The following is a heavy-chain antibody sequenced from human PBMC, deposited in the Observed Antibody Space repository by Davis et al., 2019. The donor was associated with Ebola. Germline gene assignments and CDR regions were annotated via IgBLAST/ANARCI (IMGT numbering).Heavy chain of an antibody. D-gene: IGHD4-17*01. CDR1: GGTFSSYA. CDR2: IIPIFGTA. V-gene: IGHV1-69*06. Sequence: AASVKVSCKASGGTFSSYAISWVRQAPGQGLEWMGGIIPIFGTANYAQKFQGRVTITADKSTSTAYMELSRLRSDDTAVYYCARVSGDYTTFDYWGQGTLVTVSS. J-gene: IGHJ4*02. CDR3: ARVSGDYTTFDY.